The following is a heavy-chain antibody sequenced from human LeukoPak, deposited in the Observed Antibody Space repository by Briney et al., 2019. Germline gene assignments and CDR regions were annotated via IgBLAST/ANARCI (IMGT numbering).Heavy chain of an antibody. D-gene: IGHD3-10*01. CDR1: VGTFSSYA. J-gene: IGHJ4*02. CDR2: IIPIFGTA. Sequence: GSSVHVSFLASVGTFSSYAISWVRQAPGQGLAWMGGIIPIFGTANYAQKFQGRVTITADKSTSTAYMELSRLRSGDTAVYYCGRDSPGGSGSHYFDYWGQGTLVTVSS. CDR3: GRDSPGGSGSHYFDY. V-gene: IGHV1-69*06.